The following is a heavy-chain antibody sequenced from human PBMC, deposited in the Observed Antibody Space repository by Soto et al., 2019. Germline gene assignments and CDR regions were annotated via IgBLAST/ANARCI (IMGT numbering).Heavy chain of an antibody. J-gene: IGHJ6*02. Sequence: QITLKESGPPLVKPTQTLTLTCSISGLSLSTTGMGVAWIRQPPGKALEWLGLIYWDDDKHYSPSLKSRLTINSDISKNQEVLTITNMDPVDTGTYYCAHRQICPTPYGMDVWGQGTTVTVSS. CDR1: GLSLSTTGMG. V-gene: IGHV2-5*02. CDR2: IYWDDDK. CDR3: AHRQICPTPYGMDV. D-gene: IGHD3-10*02.